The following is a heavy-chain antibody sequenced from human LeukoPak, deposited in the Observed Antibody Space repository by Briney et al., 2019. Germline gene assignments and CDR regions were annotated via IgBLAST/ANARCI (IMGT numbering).Heavy chain of an antibody. D-gene: IGHD5-24*01. CDR1: GFTFTTSA. V-gene: IGHV1-58*02. J-gene: IGHJ3*02. CDR2: IVVGSGNT. CDR3: AAELEMATDAFDI. Sequence: SVKVSCKASGFTFTTSAMQWVRQARGQRPEWIGWIVVGSGNTNYAQKFQDRVTITRDKSTGTAYMELSRLRSDDTAVYYRAAELEMATDAFDIWGQGTMVTVSS.